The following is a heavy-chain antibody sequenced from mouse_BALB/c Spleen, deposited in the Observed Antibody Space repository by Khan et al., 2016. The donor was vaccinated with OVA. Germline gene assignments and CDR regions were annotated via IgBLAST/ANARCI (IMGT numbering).Heavy chain of an antibody. CDR2: IYYSGAV. Sequence: VQLQQSGPGLVKPSQTVSLACTVTGISITSGNYRWSWIRQFPGNKLEWIGNIYYSGAVTYNPSLTSRSTITRDTSKNQFFLEMNSLTAEDTATYYCARDYGRLYWYFDVWGAGTPVTVSS. D-gene: IGHD1-1*01. CDR1: GISITSGNYR. CDR3: ARDYGRLYWYFDV. J-gene: IGHJ1*01. V-gene: IGHV3-5*02.